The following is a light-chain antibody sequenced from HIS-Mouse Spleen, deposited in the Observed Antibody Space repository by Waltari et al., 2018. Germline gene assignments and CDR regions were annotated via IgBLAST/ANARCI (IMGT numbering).Light chain of an antibody. CDR3: QQRSNWPYT. V-gene: IGKV3-11*01. Sequence: EIVLTQSPATLSWSPGDRATLACRASQSVSSYLAWYQQKPGQAPRLLIYDASNRATGIPARFSGSGSGTDFTLTISSLEPEDFAVYYCQQRSNWPYTFGQGTKLEIK. CDR1: QSVSSY. CDR2: DAS. J-gene: IGKJ2*01.